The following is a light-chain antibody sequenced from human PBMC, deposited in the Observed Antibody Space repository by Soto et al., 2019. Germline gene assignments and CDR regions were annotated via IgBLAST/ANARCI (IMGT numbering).Light chain of an antibody. J-gene: IGKJ4*01. CDR1: QSVPRSY. V-gene: IGKV3-15*01. Sequence: EIVLTQSPGTLSLSPGERATLSCRASQSVPRSYLAWYQQKPGQAPRLLIYGTSTRATGIPARFSGSGSGTEFTLTISSLQSEDFAVYYCQQYNNWPLLTFGGGTKVDIK. CDR3: QQYNNWPLLT. CDR2: GTS.